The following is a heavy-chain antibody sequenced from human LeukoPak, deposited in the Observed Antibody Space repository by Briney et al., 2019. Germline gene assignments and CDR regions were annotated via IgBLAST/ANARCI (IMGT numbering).Heavy chain of an antibody. CDR3: ARVGELTPGDY. V-gene: IGHV4-38-2*02. CDR1: GGSISSGYY. D-gene: IGHD1-26*01. J-gene: IGHJ4*02. Sequence: SETLSLTCTVSGGSISSGYYWGWIRQPPGKGLEWIGSIYDSGSTYYNPSLKSRVTISVDTSKNQFSLKLSSVTAADTAVYYCARVGELTPGDYWGQGTLVTVSS. CDR2: IYDSGST.